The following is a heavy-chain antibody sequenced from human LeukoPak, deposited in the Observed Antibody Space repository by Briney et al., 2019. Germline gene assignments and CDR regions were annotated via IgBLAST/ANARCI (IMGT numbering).Heavy chain of an antibody. D-gene: IGHD6-19*01. CDR2: ISSSGSTI. CDR1: GFTFSSYE. J-gene: IGHJ4*02. Sequence: GGSLRLSCAASGFTFSSYEMNWVRQAPGKGLEWVSYISSSGSTIYYADSVKGRFTISRDNAKNSLYLQMNSLRAEDTAVYYCAKPGYSSGWTFDYWGQGTLVTVSS. V-gene: IGHV3-48*03. CDR3: AKPGYSSGWTFDY.